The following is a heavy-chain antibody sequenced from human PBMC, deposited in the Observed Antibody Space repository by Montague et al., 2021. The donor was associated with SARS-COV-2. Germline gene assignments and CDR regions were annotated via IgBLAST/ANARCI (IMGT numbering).Heavy chain of an antibody. D-gene: IGHD3-16*01. Sequence: SAISGDSVSSNSATSNWVRQSPSRGLEWLGRTYYRSKWYNDYAVSVRGRVTINPDTSKNQFSLQLNSVTPEDTAIYYCTSGREGDYNVMDVWGQGTTVTVSS. CDR2: TYYRSKWYN. CDR1: GDSVSSNSAT. CDR3: TSGREGDYNVMDV. V-gene: IGHV6-1*01. J-gene: IGHJ6*02.